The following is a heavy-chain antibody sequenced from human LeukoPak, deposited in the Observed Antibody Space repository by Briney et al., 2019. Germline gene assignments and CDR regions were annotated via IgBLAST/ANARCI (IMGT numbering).Heavy chain of an antibody. CDR1: GFTFSSYS. V-gene: IGHV3-21*01. CDR3: ARGGHYSSGWLVTNY. Sequence: SGGSLRLSCAASGFTFSSYSMNWVRQAPGKGLEWVSSISSSSSYIYYADSVKGRFTISRDNAKNSLYLQMNSLRAEDTAVYYCARGGHYSSGWLVTNYWGQGTLVTVSS. CDR2: ISSSSSYI. D-gene: IGHD6-19*01. J-gene: IGHJ4*02.